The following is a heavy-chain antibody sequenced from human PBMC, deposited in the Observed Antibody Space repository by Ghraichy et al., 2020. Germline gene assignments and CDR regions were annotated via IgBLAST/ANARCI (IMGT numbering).Heavy chain of an antibody. J-gene: IGHJ4*02. CDR2: ILGGDGSA. CDR1: GFSFSTFD. D-gene: IGHD5-12*01. V-gene: IGHV3-23*01. CDR3: VKGAWLDY. Sequence: GGSLRLSCAASGFSFSTFDMSWVRQAPGTGLEWVSVILGGDGSAHYADSVKGRFTISRDTSKNTLYLEFKSLRVEDTAVYPCVKGAWLDYWGQGALVTVSS.